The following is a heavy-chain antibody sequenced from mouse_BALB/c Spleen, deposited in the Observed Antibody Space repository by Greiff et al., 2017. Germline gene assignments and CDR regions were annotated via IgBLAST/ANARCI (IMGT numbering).Heavy chain of an antibody. J-gene: IGHJ4*01. CDR3: ARFYGNPPYYAMDY. Sequence: QVQLQQSAAELASPGASVKMSCKASGYTFTSYTMHWVKQRPGQGLEWIGYINPSSGYTEYNQKFKDKTTLTADKSSITAYMQLSSLTSEDSAVYYCARFYGNPPYYAMDYWGQGTSVT. CDR2: INPSSGYT. CDR1: GYTFTSYT. D-gene: IGHD2-1*01. V-gene: IGHV1-4*02.